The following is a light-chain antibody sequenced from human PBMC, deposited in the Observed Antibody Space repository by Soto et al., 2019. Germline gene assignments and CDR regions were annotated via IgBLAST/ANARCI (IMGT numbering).Light chain of an antibody. J-gene: IGKJ4*01. CDR3: QQRSDWPLS. Sequence: ETVLTQSPATLSLSPGERAALSCRASQSVGTYLAWYQQKPGQAPRLLIYDASNRATGIPARFTGSGSGTDFTLTISSLEPEDFVVYYCQQRSDWPLSFGGGTKVDIK. CDR2: DAS. CDR1: QSVGTY. V-gene: IGKV3-11*01.